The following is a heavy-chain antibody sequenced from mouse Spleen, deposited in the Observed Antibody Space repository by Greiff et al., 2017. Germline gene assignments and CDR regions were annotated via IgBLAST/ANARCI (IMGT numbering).Heavy chain of an antibody. CDR1: GFSLTSYG. D-gene: IGHD1-1*01. CDR3: ASDRGDGSSYGFAY. J-gene: IGHJ3*01. CDR2: IWGVGST. V-gene: IGHV2-6*01. Sequence: VQGVESGPGLVAPSQSLSITCTVSGFSLTSYGVDWVRQSPGKGLEWLGVIWGVGSTNYNSALKSRLSISKDNSKSQVFLKMNSLQTDDTAMYYCASDRGDGSSYGFAYWGQGTLVTVSA.